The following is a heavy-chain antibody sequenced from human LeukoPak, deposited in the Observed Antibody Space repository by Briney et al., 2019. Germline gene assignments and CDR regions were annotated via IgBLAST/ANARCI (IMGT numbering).Heavy chain of an antibody. D-gene: IGHD3-22*01. CDR1: GFTFSSYA. CDR2: ISGSGGST. V-gene: IGHV3-23*01. CDR3: AKDCCYDSSGYPQGAFDI. J-gene: IGHJ3*02. Sequence: PGGSLRLSCAASGFTFSSYAMSWVRQAPGKGLEWVSAISGSGGSTYYADSVKGRFTISRDNSKNTLYLQMNSLRAEDTAVYYCAKDCCYDSSGYPQGAFDIWGQGTMVTVSS.